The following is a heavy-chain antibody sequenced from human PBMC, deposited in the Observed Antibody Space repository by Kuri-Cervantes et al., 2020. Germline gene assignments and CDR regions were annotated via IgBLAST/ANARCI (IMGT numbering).Heavy chain of an antibody. V-gene: IGHV4-34*01. D-gene: IGHD5-12*01. CDR2: INRSGST. J-gene: IGHJ4*02. Sequence: SQTLSLTCAVYGGSFSTYYWSWIRQPPGKGLEWIGEINRSGSTNYNPSLKSRVTISVDTSKNQFSLKLSSVTAADTAVYYCARGYSGYAAPYYFDYWGQGTLVTVSS. CDR1: GGSFSTYY. CDR3: ARGYSGYAAPYYFDY.